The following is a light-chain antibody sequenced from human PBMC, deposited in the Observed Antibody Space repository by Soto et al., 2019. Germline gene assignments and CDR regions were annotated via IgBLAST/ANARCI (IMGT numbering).Light chain of an antibody. Sequence: SPVTHPASFSGSPVPTVTISCAGTREDIWAYDYVSCYKQHPGNASKLLVYEVTTQPPADSNRFSGSRYGNTAPLTISGVQAEDVADYYSISHTYSSGVVVRGGTKVTV. CDR2: EVT. CDR3: ISHTYSSGVV. CDR1: REDIWAYDY. V-gene: IGLV2-14*01. J-gene: IGLJ2*01.